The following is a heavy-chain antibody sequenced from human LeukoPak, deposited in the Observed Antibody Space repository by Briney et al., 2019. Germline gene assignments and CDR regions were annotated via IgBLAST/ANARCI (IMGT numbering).Heavy chain of an antibody. Sequence: ASVKVSCKASGYTFTGYYMHWVRQAPGQGLEWIGWINPNSGGTNYAQKFQGRVTMTRDTSISTAYMELSRLRSDDTAVYYCAREGPRGIAAAGTFRADNWFDPWGQGTLVTVSS. CDR2: INPNSGGT. CDR1: GYTFTGYY. J-gene: IGHJ5*02. CDR3: AREGPRGIAAAGTFRADNWFDP. D-gene: IGHD6-13*01. V-gene: IGHV1-2*02.